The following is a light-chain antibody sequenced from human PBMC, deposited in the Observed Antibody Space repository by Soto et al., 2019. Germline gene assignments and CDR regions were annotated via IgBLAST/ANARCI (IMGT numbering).Light chain of an antibody. CDR1: QSVRSSY. CDR2: GAS. Sequence: EIVLTQSPDTLSLSPGERATLSCRASQSVRSSYLAWYQQKPGQAPRLLIYGASSRATGIPDRFSGSGSGTDFTLTISRLEPEDFAVYYCQLYGSPPFYTFGLGTKLEIK. CDR3: QLYGSPPFYT. J-gene: IGKJ2*01. V-gene: IGKV3-20*01.